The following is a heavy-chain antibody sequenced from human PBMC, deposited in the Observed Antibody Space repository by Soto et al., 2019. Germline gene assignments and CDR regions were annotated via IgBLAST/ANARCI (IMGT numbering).Heavy chain of an antibody. V-gene: IGHV3-7*05. Sequence: GGSLRLSCAASGFTFSNYWMSWVRQAPGKGLEWVANIKQDGSEKYYVDSVKGRFTISRDNAKNSLYLEMNSLRAEDTAVYYCASDITMVRGAVGYFQHWGQGTLVTVSS. CDR3: ASDITMVRGAVGYFQH. J-gene: IGHJ1*01. CDR2: IKQDGSEK. CDR1: GFTFSNYW. D-gene: IGHD3-10*01.